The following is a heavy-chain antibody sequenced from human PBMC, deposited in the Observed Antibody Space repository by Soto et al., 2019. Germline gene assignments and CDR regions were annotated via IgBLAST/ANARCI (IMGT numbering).Heavy chain of an antibody. CDR2: IYYSGST. J-gene: IGHJ3*02. D-gene: IGHD1-26*01. V-gene: IGHV4-61*08. CDR3: ARRLVGATGDDAFDI. Sequence: PSETLSLTCTVSGGSVSSGDYYWSWIRQPPGKGLEWIGNIYYSGSTNYNPSLKSRVTISVDTSKNQFSLKLSSVTAADTAVYYCARRLVGATGDDAFDIWGQGTMVTVSS. CDR1: GGSVSSGDYY.